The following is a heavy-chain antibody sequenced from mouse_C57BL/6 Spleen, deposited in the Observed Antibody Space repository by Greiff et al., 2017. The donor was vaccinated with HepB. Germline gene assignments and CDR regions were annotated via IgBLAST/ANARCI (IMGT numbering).Heavy chain of an antibody. CDR3: ARKVATVVEAMDY. Sequence: QVQLQQSGAELVKPGASVKISCKASGYAFSSYWMNWVKQRPGKGLEWIGQIYPGDGDTNYNGKFKGKATLTADKSSSTAYMQLSSLTSEDSAVYFCARKVATVVEAMDYWGQGTSVTVSS. V-gene: IGHV1-80*01. CDR1: GYAFSSYW. D-gene: IGHD1-1*01. J-gene: IGHJ4*01. CDR2: IYPGDGDT.